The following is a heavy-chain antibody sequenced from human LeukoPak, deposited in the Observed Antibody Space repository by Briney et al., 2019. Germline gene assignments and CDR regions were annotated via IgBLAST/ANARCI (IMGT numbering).Heavy chain of an antibody. CDR2: IYYSGST. CDR3: ARDHHRFDP. D-gene: IGHD1-14*01. CDR1: GGSISSYY. J-gene: IGHJ5*02. V-gene: IGHV4-59*01. Sequence: PSETLSLTCTVSGGSISSYYWSWIRQPRRKGLEWIGYIYYSGSTNYNPSLKSRVTISVDTSKNQFSLKLSSVTAADTAVYYCARDHHRFDPWGQGTLVTVSS.